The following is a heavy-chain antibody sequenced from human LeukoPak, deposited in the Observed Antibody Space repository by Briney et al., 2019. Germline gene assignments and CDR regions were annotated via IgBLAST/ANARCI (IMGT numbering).Heavy chain of an antibody. V-gene: IGHV3-7*01. CDR2: LKQDGSDK. D-gene: IGHD1-1*01. Sequence: GGPLNPSCPASGLQLSSFWMSWSRRAPGKGLEWLANLKQDGSDKYYVDSVKGRFTISRDNAKNSLYLQMNSLSAEDTAMYYCTRDLTNWNDATFDIWGQGTMVTVSS. CDR1: GLQLSSFW. CDR3: TRDLTNWNDATFDI. J-gene: IGHJ3*02.